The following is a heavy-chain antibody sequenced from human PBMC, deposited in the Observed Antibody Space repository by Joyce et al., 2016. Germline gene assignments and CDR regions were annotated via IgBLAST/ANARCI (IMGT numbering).Heavy chain of an antibody. J-gene: IGHJ6*02. CDR2: IYHSGST. CDR1: GYSISSNYY. V-gene: IGHV4-38-2*02. D-gene: IGHD3-3*01. Sequence: QVQLQESGPGLVKPSGTLSLTCTVSGYSISSNYYWGWIRQPPGKGLEWIGSIYHSGSTYYNPSRKSRVTISVDTSKNQFSLKLSSVTAADTAVDYCAREMYYEFWSGWTPDVWGQGTTVTVSS. CDR3: AREMYYEFWSGWTPDV.